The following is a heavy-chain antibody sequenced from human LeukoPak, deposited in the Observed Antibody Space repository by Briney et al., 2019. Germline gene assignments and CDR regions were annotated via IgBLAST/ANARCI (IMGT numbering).Heavy chain of an antibody. CDR1: GGSISSGGYS. CDR2: IYHSGST. J-gene: IGHJ4*02. CDR3: ARVSIAAAGLDY. V-gene: IGHV4-30-2*01. Sequence: SETLSLTCAVSGGSISSGGYSWRWIRQPPGKGLEWIGYIYHSGSTYYNPSLKSRVTISVDRSKNQFSLKLSSVTAADTAVYYCARVSIAAAGLDYWGQGTLVTVSS. D-gene: IGHD6-13*01.